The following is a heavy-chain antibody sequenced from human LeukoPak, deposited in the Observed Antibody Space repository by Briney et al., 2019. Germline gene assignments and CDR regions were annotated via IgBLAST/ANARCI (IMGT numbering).Heavy chain of an antibody. CDR2: IKQDGSEK. V-gene: IGHV3-7*03. J-gene: IGHJ4*02. Sequence: GGSLRLSCAASGFTFSSYWMSWVRQAPGKGLEWVANIKQDGSEKYYVDSVKGRFTISRDNAKNSLYLQMNSLRAEDTALYYCARGRSYSNYVPLDYWGQGTLVTVSS. CDR3: ARGRSYSNYVPLDY. D-gene: IGHD4-11*01. CDR1: GFTFSSYW.